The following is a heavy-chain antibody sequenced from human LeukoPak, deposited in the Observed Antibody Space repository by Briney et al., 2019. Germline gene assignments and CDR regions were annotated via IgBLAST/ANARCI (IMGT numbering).Heavy chain of an antibody. V-gene: IGHV3-23*01. J-gene: IGHJ4*02. D-gene: IGHD5-24*01. CDR1: GFTFSSYA. CDR3: ANRPSYKDLFADY. Sequence: GGSLRLSCAASGFTFSSYAMSWVRQAPGKGLEWVSAISVSGVSTYYADSVKGRFTIFRDNSKNTLYLQMNSLRAQDTAVYYCANRPSYKDLFADYWGQGTLVTVSS. CDR2: ISVSGVST.